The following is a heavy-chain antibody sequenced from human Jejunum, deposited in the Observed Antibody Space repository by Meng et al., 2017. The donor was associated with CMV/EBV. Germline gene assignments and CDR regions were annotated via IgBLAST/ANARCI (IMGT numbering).Heavy chain of an antibody. CDR1: GDYIRNGRYS. CDR2: IYYSEST. Sequence: GDYIRNGRYSWTWIRQHTGKSMEWIAYIYYSESTYDNPSLKSRVTMSVDTSKNQFSLKLSSVTAADTAVYYCAREPYGGKGFGYLDYWGQGTLVTVSS. CDR3: AREPYGGKGFGYLDY. V-gene: IGHV4-31*02. D-gene: IGHD4-23*01. J-gene: IGHJ4*02.